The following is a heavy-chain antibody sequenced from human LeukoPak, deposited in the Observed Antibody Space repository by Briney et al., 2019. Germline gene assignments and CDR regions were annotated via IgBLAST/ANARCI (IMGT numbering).Heavy chain of an antibody. CDR2: IRSKAYGGTT. D-gene: IGHD3-3*01. CDR3: TRDGESNYDFWSGYQFDP. Sequence: GGSLRLSCAASGFTFSSYAMHWFRQAPGKGLEWVGFIRSKAYGGTTEYAASVKGRFTISRDDSKSIAYLQMNSLKTEDTAVYYCTRDGESNYDFWSGYQFDPWGQGTLVTVSS. V-gene: IGHV3-49*03. J-gene: IGHJ5*02. CDR1: GFTFSSYA.